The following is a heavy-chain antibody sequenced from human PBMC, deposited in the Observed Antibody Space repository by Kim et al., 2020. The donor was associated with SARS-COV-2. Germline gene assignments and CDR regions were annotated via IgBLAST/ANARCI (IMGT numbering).Heavy chain of an antibody. CDR1: GFIFRDYA. Sequence: GGSLRLSCAGSGFIFRDYAMHWVRQTPGQGLEWLSGINWNSIPLGYADSVKGRFAISRDNAKNSLYLQMNSLGPEDTALYFCAKQRATGSIHWFFDLWGRGTPVIVSS. CDR2: INWNSIPL. D-gene: IGHD1-1*01. CDR3: AKQRATGSIHWFFDL. V-gene: IGHV3-9*01. J-gene: IGHJ2*01.